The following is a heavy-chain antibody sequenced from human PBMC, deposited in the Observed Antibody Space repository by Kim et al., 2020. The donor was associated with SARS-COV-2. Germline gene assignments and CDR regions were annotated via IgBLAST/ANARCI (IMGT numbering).Heavy chain of an antibody. J-gene: IGHJ4*02. D-gene: IGHD6-13*01. V-gene: IGHV3-74*01. Sequence: YADSVKGRFTISRDNAKNTVYLQMNSLRAEDTAVYYCASGDTSRWGYFYCWGQGALVTVSS. CDR3: ASGDTSRWGYFYC.